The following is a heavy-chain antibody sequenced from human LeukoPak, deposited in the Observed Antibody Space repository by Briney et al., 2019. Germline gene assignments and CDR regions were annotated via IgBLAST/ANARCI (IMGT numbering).Heavy chain of an antibody. CDR1: GLTFTSCA. Sequence: ARSLRLSCAASGLTFTSCAMHSVRPAPGKGLHCAAVISYDGSNKYSADSVNGRFTISSGNSKNPLYLQMNSLRAEDPAVYYCARGVLITSGLDYWGPGTLVSVSS. CDR2: ISYDGSNK. V-gene: IGHV3-30-3*01. J-gene: IGHJ4*02. CDR3: ARGVLITSGLDY. D-gene: IGHD3-22*01.